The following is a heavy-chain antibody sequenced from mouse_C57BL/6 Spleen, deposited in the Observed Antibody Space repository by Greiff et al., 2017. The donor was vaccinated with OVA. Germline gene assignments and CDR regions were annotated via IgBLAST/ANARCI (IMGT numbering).Heavy chain of an antibody. CDR3: ARKGYFDY. J-gene: IGHJ2*01. CDR1: GFSLTSYG. V-gene: IGHV2-2*01. Sequence: QVQLKQSGPGLVQPSQSLSITCTVSGFSLTSYGVHWVRQSPGKGLEWLGVIWSGGSTDYNAAFISRLSISKDNSKSQVFFKMNSLQADDTAIYHCARKGYFDYWGQGTTLTVSS. CDR2: IWSGGST.